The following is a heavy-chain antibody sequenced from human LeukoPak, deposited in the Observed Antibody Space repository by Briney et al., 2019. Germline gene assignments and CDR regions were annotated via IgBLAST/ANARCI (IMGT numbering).Heavy chain of an antibody. CDR1: GFTFSDYY. D-gene: IGHD1-7*01. V-gene: IGHV3-11*06. J-gene: IGHJ4*02. CDR2: ISSSSSYT. Sequence: PGGSLRLSCAASGFTFSDYYMSWIRQAPGKGLEWVSYISSSSSYTNYADSVKGRFTISRGNAENSLYLQMNSLRAEDTAVYYCARLDQNWNYYFDYWGQGTLVTVSS. CDR3: ARLDQNWNYYFDY.